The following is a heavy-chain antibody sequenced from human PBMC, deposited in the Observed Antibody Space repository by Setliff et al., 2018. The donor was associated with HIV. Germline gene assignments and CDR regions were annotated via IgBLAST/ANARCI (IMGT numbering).Heavy chain of an antibody. CDR2: IYHSGST. V-gene: IGHV4-4*02. D-gene: IGHD3-22*01. CDR3: ARGPYYYDSSGYYYFDY. Sequence: PSETLSLTCAVSGGSISSNWWSWVRQSPGKGLEWIGEIYHSGSTHYNPSLKSRVTISVDTSKNQFSLKLSSVTAADTAVYYCARGPYYYDSSGYYYFDYWGQGTLVTVSS. CDR1: GGSISSNW. J-gene: IGHJ4*02.